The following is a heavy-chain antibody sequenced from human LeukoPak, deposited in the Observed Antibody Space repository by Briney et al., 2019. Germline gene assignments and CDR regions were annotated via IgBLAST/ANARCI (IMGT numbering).Heavy chain of an antibody. J-gene: IGHJ4*02. CDR3: ARLTGYDWESSFDY. V-gene: IGHV4-61*01. Sequence: PSETLSLTCTVSGDSITSGSYYWSWIRQPPGKGLEWIGYIYYSGSTNYNPSLKSRVTISVDTSKNQFSLKLSSVTAADTAVYFCARLTGYDWESSFDYWGQGTLVTVSS. CDR1: GDSITSGSYY. D-gene: IGHD5-12*01. CDR2: IYYSGST.